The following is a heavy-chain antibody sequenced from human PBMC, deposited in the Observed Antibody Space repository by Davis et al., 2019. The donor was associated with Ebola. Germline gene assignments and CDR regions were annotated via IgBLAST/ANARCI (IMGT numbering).Heavy chain of an antibody. J-gene: IGHJ6*04. CDR3: ARELVSYSYSYYYYYGMDV. CDR1: GFTFSSYS. Sequence: GGSLRLSCAASGFTFSSYSMNWVRQAPGKRLEWVSYISSSSSYIYYADSVKGRFTISRDNAKNSLYLQMNSLRDEDTAVYYCARELVSYSYSYYYYYGMDVWGKGTTVTVSS. V-gene: IGHV3-21*05. CDR2: ISSSSSYI. D-gene: IGHD5-18*01.